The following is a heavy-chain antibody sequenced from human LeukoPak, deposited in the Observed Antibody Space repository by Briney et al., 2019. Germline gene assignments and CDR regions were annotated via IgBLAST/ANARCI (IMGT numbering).Heavy chain of an antibody. Sequence: QPGGSLRLSCASSGFNFGAYWMSWVRQAPGKGLEWVATIKQDESEKYYVDSVKGRFTISRDNAKNSLYLQMNSLRAEDTAVYYCARPYSISWELDSWGQGTLVTVS. D-gene: IGHD6-13*01. CDR3: ARPYSISWELDS. CDR2: IKQDESEK. V-gene: IGHV3-7*01. J-gene: IGHJ5*01. CDR1: GFNFGAYW.